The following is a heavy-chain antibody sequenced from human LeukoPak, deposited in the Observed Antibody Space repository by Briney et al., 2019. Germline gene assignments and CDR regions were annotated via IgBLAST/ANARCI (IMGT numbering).Heavy chain of an antibody. V-gene: IGHV3-23*01. CDR2: ISGSGDAI. Sequence: GGSLRLSCVASGLAFSNYGLSWVRQAPGEGLEWVSTISGSGDAIFYAESVRGRFAISRDNSKNTMYLQMNSLRDEDTALYYCAKDWAGSDRRYYFDYWGQGTLVTVSS. D-gene: IGHD3-22*01. CDR1: GLAFSNYG. CDR3: AKDWAGSDRRYYFDY. J-gene: IGHJ4*02.